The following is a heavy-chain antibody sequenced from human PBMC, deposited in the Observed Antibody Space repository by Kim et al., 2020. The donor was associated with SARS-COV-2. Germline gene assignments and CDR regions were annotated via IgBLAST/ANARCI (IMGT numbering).Heavy chain of an antibody. J-gene: IGHJ6*02. Sequence: YADSVKGRFNISVDNDKNSLYLQMKSVRAEDTAVYYCAFPWSGPSLGMDVWGQGTTVTVSS. D-gene: IGHD3-3*01. V-gene: IGHV3-11*01. CDR3: AFPWSGPSLGMDV.